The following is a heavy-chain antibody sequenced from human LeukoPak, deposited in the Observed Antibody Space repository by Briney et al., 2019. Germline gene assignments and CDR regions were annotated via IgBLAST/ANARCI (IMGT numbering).Heavy chain of an antibody. CDR1: GYSFTNYW. V-gene: IGHV5-51*01. J-gene: IGHJ3*02. D-gene: IGHD2-15*01. Sequence: GESLKISCKASGYSFTNYWIGWVRQMPGKGLEWMGIIYPGDSDTRYSPSFRGQVTISADKSISTAYLQWSSLKASDSAIYYCARRSCSGGSCYLDIWGQGTMVTVSS. CDR3: ARRSCSGGSCYLDI. CDR2: IYPGDSDT.